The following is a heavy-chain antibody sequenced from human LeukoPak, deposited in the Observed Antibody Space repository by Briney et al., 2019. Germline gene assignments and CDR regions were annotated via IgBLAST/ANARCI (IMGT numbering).Heavy chain of an antibody. CDR1: GFTFSSYA. D-gene: IGHD6-6*01. Sequence: GRSLRLSCATSGFTFSSYAMNWVRQAPGRGLEWVSVISDSGIGTYYTDSVKGRFTISRDNSKNTLYLQMNSLRAEDTAVYYCARVTFEYSSSSYSDAFNIWGQGTMVTVSS. J-gene: IGHJ3*02. V-gene: IGHV3-23*01. CDR2: ISDSGIGT. CDR3: ARVTFEYSSSSYSDAFNI.